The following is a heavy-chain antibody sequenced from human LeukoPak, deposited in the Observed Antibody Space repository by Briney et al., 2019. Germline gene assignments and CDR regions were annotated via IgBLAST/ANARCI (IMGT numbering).Heavy chain of an antibody. CDR3: RIDYGDYGMDV. CDR1: GGSFSGYY. V-gene: IGHV4-34*01. J-gene: IGHJ6*02. Sequence: SETLSLTCAVYGGSFSGYYWSWIRQPPGKGLEWTGEINHSGSTNYNPSLKSRVTISVDTSKNQFSLKLSSVTAADTAVYYCRIDYGDYGMDVWGQGTTVTVSS. CDR2: INHSGST. D-gene: IGHD4-17*01.